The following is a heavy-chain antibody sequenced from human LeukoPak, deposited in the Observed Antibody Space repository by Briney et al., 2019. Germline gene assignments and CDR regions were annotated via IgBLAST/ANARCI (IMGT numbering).Heavy chain of an antibody. J-gene: IGHJ4*02. V-gene: IGHV4-59*04. CDR2: IYYSGST. D-gene: IGHD6-13*01. Sequence: PSETLSLTCTVSGGSISSYYWSWIRQPPGKGLEWIGYIYYSGSTYYNPSLKSRVTISVDTSKNQFSLKLSSVTAADTAVYYCAFASSSCDYWGQGTLVTVSS. CDR3: AFASSSCDY. CDR1: GGSISSYY.